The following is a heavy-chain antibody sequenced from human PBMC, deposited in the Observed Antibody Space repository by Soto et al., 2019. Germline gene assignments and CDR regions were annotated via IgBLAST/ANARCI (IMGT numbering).Heavy chain of an antibody. CDR1: GYTFTGYY. J-gene: IGHJ6*02. CDR3: ARANGDYGRGGMDV. CDR2: INPNSGGT. V-gene: IGHV1-2*04. Sequence: QVQLVQSGAEVEKPGASVKVSCKASGYTFTGYYMHWVRQAPGQGLEWMGWINPNSGGTNYAQKCQGWVTMTRDTSISTAYMELSRLRSDDTAVYYCARANGDYGRGGMDVWGQGTTVTVSS. D-gene: IGHD4-17*01.